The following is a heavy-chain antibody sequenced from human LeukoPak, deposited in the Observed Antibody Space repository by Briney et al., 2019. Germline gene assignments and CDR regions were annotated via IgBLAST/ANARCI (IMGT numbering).Heavy chain of an antibody. D-gene: IGHD3-10*01. V-gene: IGHV3-30*02. Sequence: GESLRLSCAASGFSVSLYGMHWVRQAPGTGLEWVAFLRSDTNSEHYAVSVKGRFAISRDTSKDTLNLQMRSLRVEDTALYYCARGLRQAGLAPLEFWGQGTQVIVSS. CDR2: LRSDTNSE. CDR3: ARGLRQAGLAPLEF. J-gene: IGHJ4*02. CDR1: GFSVSLYG.